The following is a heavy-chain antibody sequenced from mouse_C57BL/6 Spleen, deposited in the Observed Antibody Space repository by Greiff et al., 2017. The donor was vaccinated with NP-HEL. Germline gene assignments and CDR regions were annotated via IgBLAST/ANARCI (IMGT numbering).Heavy chain of an antibody. D-gene: IGHD1-1*01. Sequence: EVKLVESGPELVKPGASVKIPCKASGYTFTDYNMDWVKQSHGKSLEWIGDINPNNGGTIYNQKFKGKATLTVDKSSSTAYMELRSLTSEDTAVYYCARRHYGSSYVGFADWGQGTLVTVSA. J-gene: IGHJ3*01. V-gene: IGHV1-18*01. CDR2: INPNNGGT. CDR1: GYTFTDYN. CDR3: ARRHYGSSYVGFAD.